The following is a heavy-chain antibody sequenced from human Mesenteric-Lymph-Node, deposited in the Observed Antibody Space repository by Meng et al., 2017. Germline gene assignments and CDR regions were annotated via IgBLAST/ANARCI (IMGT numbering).Heavy chain of an antibody. Sequence: ASVKVSCQASGYTFTNYGISWVRQAPGQGPEWMGWISGFNGNTNDLQKCQGRLIMTLDTSTSAAYMELRSLRSDDTAVYYCARDARYYYDSSGYYWDYWGQGTQVTVSS. CDR1: GYTFTNYG. D-gene: IGHD3-22*01. J-gene: IGHJ4*02. CDR3: ARDARYYYDSSGYYWDY. CDR2: ISGFNGNT. V-gene: IGHV1-18*01.